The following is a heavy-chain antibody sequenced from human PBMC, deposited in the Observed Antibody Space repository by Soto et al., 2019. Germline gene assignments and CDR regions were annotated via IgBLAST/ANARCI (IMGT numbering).Heavy chain of an antibody. CDR3: ARGQTIRAFEY. J-gene: IGHJ4*02. CDR2: TYSSGST. CDR1: GAPLSVYT. V-gene: IGHV4-59*01. Sequence: SETLSLTCTVSGAPLSVYTWNWIRQSPGKGLEWIGYTYSSGSTAYNPSLQSRVTISVDTSKNEFSLKLNSVTAADTAVYYCARGQTIRAFEYWGQGALVTVSS.